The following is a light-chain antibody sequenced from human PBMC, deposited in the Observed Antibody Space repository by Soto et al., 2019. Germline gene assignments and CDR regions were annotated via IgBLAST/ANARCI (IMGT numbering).Light chain of an antibody. V-gene: IGKV1-5*03. J-gene: IGKJ1*01. CDR2: KAS. Sequence: DIQMTQSPSTLSASVGDRVTITCRVSQAISTWLAWYQQKPGKAPKLLMYKASSLESGVPSRFSGAGSGTEFTLTVSSLQPDDFATYYCQQYNSDSRIFGQGTKVEIK. CDR3: QQYNSDSRI. CDR1: QAISTW.